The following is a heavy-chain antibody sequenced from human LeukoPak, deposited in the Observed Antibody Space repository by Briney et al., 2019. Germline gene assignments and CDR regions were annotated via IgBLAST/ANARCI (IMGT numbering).Heavy chain of an antibody. CDR2: ISSSSSYI. V-gene: IGHV3-21*01. Sequence: PGGSLRLSCAASGFTFSSYSMNWVRQAPGKGLEWVSSISSSSSYIYYADSVKGRFTISRDNSKNTLYLQMNSLRAEDTAVYYCARDSEAAAGNYFDYWGQGTLVTVSS. CDR3: ARDSEAAAGNYFDY. D-gene: IGHD6-13*01. J-gene: IGHJ4*02. CDR1: GFTFSSYS.